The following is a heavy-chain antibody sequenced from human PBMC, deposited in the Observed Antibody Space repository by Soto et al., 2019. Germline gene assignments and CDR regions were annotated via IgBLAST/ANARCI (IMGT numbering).Heavy chain of an antibody. J-gene: IGHJ6*02. CDR2: IWYDGSNK. Sequence: GGSLRLSCAASGFTFSSYGMHWVRQAPGKGLEWVAVIWYDGSNKYYADSVKGRFTISRDNSKNTLYLQMNSLRAEDTAVYYCARYLEAARPYYYYGMDVWGHGTTVTVSS. CDR1: GFTFSSYG. V-gene: IGHV3-33*01. D-gene: IGHD6-6*01. CDR3: ARYLEAARPYYYYGMDV.